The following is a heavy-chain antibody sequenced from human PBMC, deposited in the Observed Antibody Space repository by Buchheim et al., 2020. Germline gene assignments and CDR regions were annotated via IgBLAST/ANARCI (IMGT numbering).Heavy chain of an antibody. CDR3: AREEEWAAAGTHRKSWFDP. V-gene: IGHV1-2*04. CDR1: GYTFTGYY. D-gene: IGHD6-13*01. Sequence: QVQLVQSGAEVKKPGASVKVSCKASGYTFTGYYMHWVRQAPGQGLEWMGWINPNSGGTNYAQKFQGWVTMTRDTSISTAYMELSRLRSDDTAVYYCAREEEWAAAGTHRKSWFDPWGQGTL. J-gene: IGHJ5*02. CDR2: INPNSGGT.